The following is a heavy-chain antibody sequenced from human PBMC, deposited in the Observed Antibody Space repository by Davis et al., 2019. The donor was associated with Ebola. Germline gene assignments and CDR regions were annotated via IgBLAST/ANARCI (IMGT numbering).Heavy chain of an antibody. V-gene: IGHV3-74*01. D-gene: IGHD3-10*01. CDR3: AKELPYGYGSGSYFDY. CDR2: INSDGSIT. Sequence: GESLKISCAASGFTFSTYWMHWVRQAPGKGLVWVSRINSDGSITSYADSVKGRFTISRDNSKNTLYLQMNSLRAEDTAVYYCAKELPYGYGSGSYFDYWGQGTLVTVSS. CDR1: GFTFSTYW. J-gene: IGHJ4*02.